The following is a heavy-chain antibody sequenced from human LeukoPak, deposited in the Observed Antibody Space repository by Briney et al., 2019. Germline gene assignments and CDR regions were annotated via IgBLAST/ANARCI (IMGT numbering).Heavy chain of an antibody. V-gene: IGHV1-18*01. D-gene: IGHD6-6*01. Sequence: ASVKVSCKVSGYTYPRYGIFWVRQAPGQGLEWMGWISTHNGNTNYAQRLQGRATMSTDTSTSTVYMELSSLRSEDTAVYYCASSSDHYYYYYMDVWGKGTTVTVSS. CDR3: ASSSDHYYYYYMDV. CDR1: GYTYPRYG. J-gene: IGHJ6*03. CDR2: ISTHNGNT.